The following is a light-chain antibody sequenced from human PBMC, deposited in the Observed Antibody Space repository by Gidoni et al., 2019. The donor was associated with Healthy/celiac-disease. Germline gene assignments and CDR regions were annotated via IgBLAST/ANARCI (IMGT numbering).Light chain of an antibody. CDR1: QSISSY. Sequence: DIQMTQSPSSLSASVGDRVTITCQASQSISSYLNWYQQKPGKAPKLRIYAASSLQSGVPSRFSGSGSGTDFTLTISSMQPEDFATYYCQQSYSTPRTFGQGTKVEI. V-gene: IGKV1-39*01. CDR2: AAS. CDR3: QQSYSTPRT. J-gene: IGKJ1*01.